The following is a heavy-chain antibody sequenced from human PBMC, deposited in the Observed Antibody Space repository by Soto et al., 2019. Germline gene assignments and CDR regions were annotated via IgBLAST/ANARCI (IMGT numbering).Heavy chain of an antibody. J-gene: IGHJ6*02. V-gene: IGHV1-18*01. CDR2: ISPNSGNT. CDR3: VKDRDSNSWPSRDV. CDR1: GYTFTRNG. D-gene: IGHD3-22*01. Sequence: GASVKVSCKPSGYTFTRNGISWVRQAPGQGLEWMGWISPNSGNTKYAQKLQDRVIMTTDTSTSTAYMELRSLRSDDTAVYYCVKDRDSNSWPSRDVWGPGTTVTVSS.